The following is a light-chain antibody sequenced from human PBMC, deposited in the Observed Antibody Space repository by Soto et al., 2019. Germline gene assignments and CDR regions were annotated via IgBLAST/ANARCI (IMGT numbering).Light chain of an antibody. V-gene: IGKV3-20*01. CDR1: QSVNSDY. Sequence: EIVLTQSPGTLSLSPGERATLSCRASQSVNSDYLAWYQQKPGQAPRLLIYAASSRATGIPDRFSGSGSGTDFTLTIPRLEPEDFAVYFCQQYGGSPFTFGPGTKVDI. CDR3: QQYGGSPFT. CDR2: AAS. J-gene: IGKJ3*01.